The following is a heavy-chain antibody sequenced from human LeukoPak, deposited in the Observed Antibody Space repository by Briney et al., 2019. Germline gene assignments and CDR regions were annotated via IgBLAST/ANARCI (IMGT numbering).Heavy chain of an antibody. Sequence: GGSLRLSCAASGFTFSSSAMSWVRQAPGKGLEWVSSISSSSSYIYYADSVKGRFTISRDNAKNSLYLQMNSLRAEDTAVYYCASQVPHDAFDIWGQGTMVTVSS. CDR2: ISSSSSYI. J-gene: IGHJ3*02. CDR1: GFTFSSSA. V-gene: IGHV3-21*01. CDR3: ASQVPHDAFDI.